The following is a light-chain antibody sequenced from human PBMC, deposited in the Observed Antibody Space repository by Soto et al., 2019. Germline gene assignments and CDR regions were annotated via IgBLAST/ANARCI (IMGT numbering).Light chain of an antibody. Sequence: QSALTQPASVSGSPGQSITISCTGTSSDVGGYNYVSWYQQHPGKAPKLMIYDVSNRPSGVSNRFSGSKSGNTASLTISGRQAEDEADYYCSSYTSSSTLGVFGTGTKLTVL. J-gene: IGLJ1*01. CDR2: DVS. V-gene: IGLV2-14*01. CDR1: SSDVGGYNY. CDR3: SSYTSSSTLGV.